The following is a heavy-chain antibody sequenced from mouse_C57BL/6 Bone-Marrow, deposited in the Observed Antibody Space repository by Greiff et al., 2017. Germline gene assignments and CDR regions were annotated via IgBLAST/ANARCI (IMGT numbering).Heavy chain of an antibody. J-gene: IGHJ1*03. CDR3: ARSRSITTVVDYWYFDV. V-gene: IGHV1-81*01. Sequence: VQLQQSGAELARPGASVKLSCKASGYTFTSYGISWVKQRTGQGLEWIGEIYPRSGNTYYNEKFKGKATLTADKSSSTAYMELRSLTAEDSAVDFGARSRSITTVVDYWYFDVWGTGTTVTVSS. D-gene: IGHD1-1*01. CDR2: IYPRSGNT. CDR1: GYTFTSYG.